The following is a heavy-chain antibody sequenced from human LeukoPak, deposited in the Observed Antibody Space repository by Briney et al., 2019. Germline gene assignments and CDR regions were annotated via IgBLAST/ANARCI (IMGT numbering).Heavy chain of an antibody. CDR3: ASLGSSSGFIYGFDY. V-gene: IGHV1-2*06. CDR2: INPNSGGT. D-gene: IGHD6-6*01. J-gene: IGHJ4*02. CDR1: GYTFTGHY. Sequence: ASVKVSCKASGYTFTGHYMHWVRQAPGQGLEWMGRINPNSGGTNYAQKFRGRVTMTRDTSISTAYMELSRLRSDDTAVYYCASLGSSSGFIYGFDYWGQGTLVTVSS.